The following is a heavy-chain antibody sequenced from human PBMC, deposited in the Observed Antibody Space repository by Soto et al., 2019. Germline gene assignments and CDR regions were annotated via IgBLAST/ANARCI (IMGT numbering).Heavy chain of an antibody. D-gene: IGHD2-21*01. V-gene: IGHV2-5*02. J-gene: IGHJ4*02. Sequence: QITLKESGPTLVKPTQTLTLTCTFSGFSLSTSGMGVGWIRQPPGKALEWLAVIYWDDDKQYRPSLRSRLTITKDTSKSQVVLTMNNVDPEDTAKYYCAHLIWRGINHYFDYWGQGSLVTVSS. CDR1: GFSLSTSGMG. CDR3: AHLIWRGINHYFDY. CDR2: IYWDDDK.